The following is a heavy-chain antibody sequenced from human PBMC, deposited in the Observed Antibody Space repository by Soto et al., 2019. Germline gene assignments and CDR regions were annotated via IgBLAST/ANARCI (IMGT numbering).Heavy chain of an antibody. CDR2: IFTNDDK. CDR1: GFSLRNVKMG. Sequence: SGPTLVNPTETLTLTCTVSGFSLRNVKMGVSWIRQPPGKGLEWLAHIFTNDDKSYTSSLKSRLNISQDTSKSQVVLSMTDMDPADTATYYCARAPEEDYGAERWGQGILVTVSS. D-gene: IGHD4-17*01. J-gene: IGHJ4*02. V-gene: IGHV2-26*01. CDR3: ARAPEEDYGAER.